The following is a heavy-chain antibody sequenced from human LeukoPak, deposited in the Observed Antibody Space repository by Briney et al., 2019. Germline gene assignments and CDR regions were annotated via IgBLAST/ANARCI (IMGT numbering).Heavy chain of an antibody. D-gene: IGHD3-9*01. J-gene: IGHJ4*02. V-gene: IGHV3-30*03. CDR1: GFTFSSYG. CDR2: ISSDGVNK. Sequence: GGSLRLSCAASGFTFSSYGMHRVRQAPGKGLEWVAVISSDGVNKYSADSVKGRFTISRDNSKNTLYLQMNSLRAEDTAVYYCARSSDDILTGYYNGLLDYWGQGTLVTVSS. CDR3: ARSSDDILTGYYNGLLDY.